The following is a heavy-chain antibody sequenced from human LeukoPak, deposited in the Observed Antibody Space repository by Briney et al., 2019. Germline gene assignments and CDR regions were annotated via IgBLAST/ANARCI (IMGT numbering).Heavy chain of an antibody. D-gene: IGHD2-15*01. CDR1: GFTFNNYA. Sequence: GGSLRLSCVASGFTFNNYAMTWDRQAPGKELELVSGIWGADDKTVYGDAVKGRFTISRDNSKNTLYLQMNSLRADVTAVYYCAKTQGYYDAWGQGALVTVSS. V-gene: IGHV3-23*01. CDR2: IWGADDKT. CDR3: AKTQGYYDA. J-gene: IGHJ5*02.